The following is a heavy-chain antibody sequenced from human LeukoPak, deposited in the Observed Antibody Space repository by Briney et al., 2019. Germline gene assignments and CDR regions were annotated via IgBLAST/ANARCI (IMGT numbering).Heavy chain of an antibody. CDR3: ARHGPYYDYVWGSYRPNWFDP. CDR2: IYPGDSDT. Sequence: GESLKISCKGSGSSFTSYWIGWVRQMPGKGLEWMGIIYPGDSDTRYSPSFQGQVTISADKSISAAYLQWSSLKASDTAMYYCARHGPYYDYVWGSYRPNWFDPWGQGTLVTVSS. V-gene: IGHV5-51*01. CDR1: GSSFTSYW. D-gene: IGHD3-16*02. J-gene: IGHJ5*02.